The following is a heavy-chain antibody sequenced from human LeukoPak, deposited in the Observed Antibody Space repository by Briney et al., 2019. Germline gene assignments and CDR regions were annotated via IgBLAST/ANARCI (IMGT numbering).Heavy chain of an antibody. Sequence: PSQTLSLTCAASGGSISSGGYSWSWIRQPPGKGLEWIGYIYHSGSTYYNPSLKSRVTISVDRSKNQFSLKLSSVTAADTAVYYCARVATIDAFDIWGQGTMVTVSS. V-gene: IGHV4-30-2*01. CDR1: GGSISSGGYS. CDR3: ARVATIDAFDI. D-gene: IGHD5-12*01. J-gene: IGHJ3*02. CDR2: IYHSGST.